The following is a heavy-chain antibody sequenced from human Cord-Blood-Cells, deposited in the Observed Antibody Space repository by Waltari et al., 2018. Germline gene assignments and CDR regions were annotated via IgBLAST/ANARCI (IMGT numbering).Heavy chain of an antibody. V-gene: IGHV1-69*12. D-gene: IGHD2-2*01. J-gene: IGHJ1*01. CDR3: ARDKPYCSSTSCYANHYFQH. CDR2: ILPCFVTA. Sequence: QVQLVQSGAEVKKPGSSVKVSCKASGGTFSSYAISWVRQAPGQGLEWMGGILPCFVTANYAQKFQGRVTITADESTSTAYMELSSLRSEDTAVYYCARDKPYCSSTSCYANHYFQHWGQGTLVTVSS. CDR1: GGTFSSYA.